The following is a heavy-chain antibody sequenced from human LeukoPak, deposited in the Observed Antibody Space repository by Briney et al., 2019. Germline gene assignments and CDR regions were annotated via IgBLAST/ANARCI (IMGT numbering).Heavy chain of an antibody. CDR2: ISGSGGGT. V-gene: IGHV3-23*01. CDR1: GFTFSSYA. J-gene: IGHJ4*02. D-gene: IGHD3-16*01. CDR3: AKSIGVVNNFDY. Sequence: GGSLRLSCAASGFTFSSYAMNWVRQAPAKGLEWVSGISGSGGGTYYADSVEGRFTISRDNSNNTLYLQMNSLRAEDTAVYYCAKSIGVVNNFDYWGQGTLVTVSS.